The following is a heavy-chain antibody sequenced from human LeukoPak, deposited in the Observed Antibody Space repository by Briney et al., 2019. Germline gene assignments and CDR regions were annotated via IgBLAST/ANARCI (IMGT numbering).Heavy chain of an antibody. D-gene: IGHD6-19*01. V-gene: IGHV4-34*01. Sequence: SETLSLTCAVYGGSFSGYYWSWIRQPPGKGLEWIGEINHSGSTNYNPSLKSRVTISVDTSKNQFSLKLSSVTAADTAVYYCARVGYSSGWGLFDYWGQGTLVTVSS. CDR2: INHSGST. CDR1: GGSFSGYY. J-gene: IGHJ4*02. CDR3: ARVGYSSGWGLFDY.